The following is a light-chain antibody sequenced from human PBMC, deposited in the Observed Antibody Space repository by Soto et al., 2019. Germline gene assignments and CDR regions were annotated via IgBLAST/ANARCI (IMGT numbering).Light chain of an antibody. CDR2: AEA. Sequence: DIQMTQSPYSLSASVGDRVTITCRASQSISSYLNGYQQKPGKAPKLLIYAEASLQSGVPLRFSGTGSGTEFTLTISSLQPEDFATYYCQQSYNSPLTCGGGTKVEIK. CDR1: QSISSY. CDR3: QQSYNSPLT. J-gene: IGKJ4*01. V-gene: IGKV1-39*01.